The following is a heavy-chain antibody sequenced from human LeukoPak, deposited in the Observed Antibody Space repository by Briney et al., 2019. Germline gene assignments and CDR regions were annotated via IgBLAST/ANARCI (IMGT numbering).Heavy chain of an antibody. V-gene: IGHV3-74*01. CDR1: GFTLSNSW. D-gene: IGHD2/OR15-2a*01. CDR3: ARDVRGPHDF. Sequence: AGGSLSLSCAASGFTLSNSWMHWVRQAPGKGLVWVSRVDPDGNTDYADSVKGRFTISRDNAKNTLYLQMNSLRAEDTAVYRCARDVRGPHDFWGQGTLVTVSS. J-gene: IGHJ4*02. CDR2: VDPDGNT.